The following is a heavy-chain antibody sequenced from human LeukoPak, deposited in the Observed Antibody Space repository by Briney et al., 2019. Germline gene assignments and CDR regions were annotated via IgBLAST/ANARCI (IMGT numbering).Heavy chain of an antibody. V-gene: IGHV1-2*04. D-gene: IGHD2-2*01. CDR3: ARDQTGGGIVVVPPDY. CDR1: GYTFTGYY. CDR2: INPNSGGT. J-gene: IGHJ4*02. Sequence: AASVKVSCKASGYTFTGYYMHWVRQAPGQGLEWMGWINPNSGGTNYAQKFQGWVTMTRDTSISTAYMELRSLRSDDTAVYYCARDQTGGGIVVVPPDYWGQGTLVTVSS.